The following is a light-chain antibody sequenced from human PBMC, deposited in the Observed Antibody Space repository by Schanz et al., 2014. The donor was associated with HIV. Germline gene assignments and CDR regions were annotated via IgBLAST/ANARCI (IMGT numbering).Light chain of an antibody. V-gene: IGLV6-57*04. Sequence: FMLTQPHSVSESPGKTITISCTRSGGGTASDSVQWYQQRPGSAPTTVIYDSYQRPYGVPSRFSGSFDRSSNSASLTISGLMTEDEADYYCQSYGNNNAAVFGGGTKLTVL. CDR1: GGGTASDS. J-gene: IGLJ3*02. CDR2: DSY. CDR3: QSYGNNNAAV.